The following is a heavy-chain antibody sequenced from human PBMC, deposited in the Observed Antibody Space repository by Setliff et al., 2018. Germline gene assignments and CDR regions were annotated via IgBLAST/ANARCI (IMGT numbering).Heavy chain of an antibody. J-gene: IGHJ4*02. V-gene: IGHV4-34*01. D-gene: IGHD6-13*01. CDR2: INHSGST. CDR3: ARRRLQQQLVREVED. Sequence: SDTLSLTCAVYGGSFSDYYWTWIRQPPGKGLEWIGEINHSGSTNYNPSLKSRVTISVDTSKNQFSLKLKAGKAEETEVYYCARRRLQQQLVREVEDWGRG. CDR1: GGSFSDYY.